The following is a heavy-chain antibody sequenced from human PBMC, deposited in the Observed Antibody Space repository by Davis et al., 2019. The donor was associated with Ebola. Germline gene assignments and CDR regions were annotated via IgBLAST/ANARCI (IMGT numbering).Heavy chain of an antibody. Sequence: GESLKISCAASGFIFSSYVMSWVRQAPGKGLEWVSTLGTSADTYYADSVKGRFTISRDNSRNTLYLQMNGLRVEDTAIYYCARGHDGTGISQPLYGMDVWGKGTTVTVSS. CDR2: LGTSADT. V-gene: IGHV3-23*01. CDR3: ARGHDGTGISQPLYGMDV. D-gene: IGHD1-1*01. J-gene: IGHJ6*04. CDR1: GFIFSSYV.